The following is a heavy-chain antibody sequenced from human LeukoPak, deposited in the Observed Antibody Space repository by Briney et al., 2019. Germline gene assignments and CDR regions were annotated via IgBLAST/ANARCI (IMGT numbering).Heavy chain of an antibody. Sequence: GGSLRLSCSVSGFTFSDYWMTLVRQAPGKGLEWVANKNQDGSEKYYVDSVEGRFTISRDSVKNSLYLQMTSVRADDTAMYYCVRDDYDFWSGYQRYFEFWGQGTMVTVSS. CDR3: VRDDYDFWSGYQRYFEF. CDR1: GFTFSDYW. J-gene: IGHJ4*02. D-gene: IGHD3-3*01. CDR2: KNQDGSEK. V-gene: IGHV3-7*01.